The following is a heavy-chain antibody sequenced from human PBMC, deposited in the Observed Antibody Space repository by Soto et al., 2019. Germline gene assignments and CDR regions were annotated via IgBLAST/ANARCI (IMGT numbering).Heavy chain of an antibody. CDR3: ARHKHYYYYGMDV. J-gene: IGHJ6*02. CDR2: IYPGDSDT. Sequence: PGESLKISCKGSGYSFTSYWIGWVRQMPGKGLEWMGIIYPGDSDTRYSPSFQGQVTISADKSISTAYLQWSSLKASDTAMYYCARHKHYYYYGMDVWGQGTTVTVSS. CDR1: GYSFTSYW. V-gene: IGHV5-51*01.